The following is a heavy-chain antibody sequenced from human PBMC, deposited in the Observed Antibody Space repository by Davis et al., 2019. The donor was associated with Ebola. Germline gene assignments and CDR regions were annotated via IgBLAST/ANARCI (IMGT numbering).Heavy chain of an antibody. CDR2: ISYDGSNK. Sequence: GESLKISCAASGFTFSSYAMHWVRQAPGKGLEWVAVISYDGSNKYYADSVKGRFTISRDNSKSTLYLQMNSPRAEDTAVYYCARSTGMDVWGQGTTVTVSS. CDR1: GFTFSSYA. V-gene: IGHV3-30*04. D-gene: IGHD5/OR15-5a*01. CDR3: ARSTGMDV. J-gene: IGHJ6*02.